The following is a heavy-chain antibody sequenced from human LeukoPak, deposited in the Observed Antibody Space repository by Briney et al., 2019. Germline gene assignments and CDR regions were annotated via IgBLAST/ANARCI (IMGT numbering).Heavy chain of an antibody. J-gene: IGHJ4*02. CDR3: AKDLQQQLTFDY. D-gene: IGHD6-13*01. CDR2: ISGSGGST. V-gene: IGHV3-23*01. Sequence: PGGSLRLSCAASGFTFSSYAMSWVRQAPGKGLEWVSAISGSGGSTYYADSVKGRFTISRDNSKNTLYLQMNSLRAEDTAVYFCAKDLQQQLTFDYWGQGTLVIVSS. CDR1: GFTFSSYA.